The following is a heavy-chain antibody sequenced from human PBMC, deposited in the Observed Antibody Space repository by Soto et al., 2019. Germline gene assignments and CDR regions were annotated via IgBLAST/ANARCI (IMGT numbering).Heavy chain of an antibody. CDR1: GGSFSGYY. J-gene: IGHJ4*02. CDR3: ARGSTKVITMVRGVQTPFDY. Sequence: SETLSLTCAVYGGSFSGYYWSWIRPPPGKGLEWIGEINHSGSTNYNPSLKSRVTISVDTSKNQFSLKLSSVTAADTAVYYCARGSTKVITMVRGVQTPFDYWGQGTLVTVS. D-gene: IGHD3-10*01. V-gene: IGHV4-34*01. CDR2: INHSGST.